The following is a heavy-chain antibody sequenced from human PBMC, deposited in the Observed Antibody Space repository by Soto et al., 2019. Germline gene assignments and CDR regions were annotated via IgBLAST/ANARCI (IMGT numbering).Heavy chain of an antibody. CDR1: GFTFSSYG. V-gene: IGHV3-33*01. CDR3: ATNPPQYCGGDCPDAFDI. D-gene: IGHD2-21*02. CDR2: IWYDGSNK. J-gene: IGHJ3*02. Sequence: PGGSLRLSCAASGFTFSSYGMHWVRQAPGKGLEWVAVIWYDGSNKYYADSVKGRFTISRDNSKNTLYLQMNSLRAEDTAVYYCATNPPQYCGGDCPDAFDIWGQGTMVTVSS.